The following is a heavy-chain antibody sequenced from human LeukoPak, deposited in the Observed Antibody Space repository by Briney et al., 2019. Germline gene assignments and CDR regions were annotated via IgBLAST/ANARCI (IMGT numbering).Heavy chain of an antibody. J-gene: IGHJ4*02. CDR1: GYTFTSYG. Sequence: ASVKVSCKASGYTFTSYGISWVRQAPGQGLEWMGWISAYNGNTNYAQKLQGRVTMTTDTSTSTAYMELRSLRSDDTAVYYCARGTHYYDSSGYYYLGLFDYWGQGTLVTVSS. CDR3: ARGTHYYDSSGYYYLGLFDY. D-gene: IGHD3-22*01. V-gene: IGHV1-18*01. CDR2: ISAYNGNT.